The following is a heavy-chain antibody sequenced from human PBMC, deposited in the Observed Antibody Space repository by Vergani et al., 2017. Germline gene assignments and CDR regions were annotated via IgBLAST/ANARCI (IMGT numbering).Heavy chain of an antibody. CDR3: ARALGELSYFDY. Sequence: QVQLQESGPGLVKPSETLSLTCTVSGGSISSYYWRWIRQPPGKGLEWIGYIYYSGSTNSNPSLKSRVTISVDTSKNQFSLKLSSVTAADTAVYYCARALGELSYFDYWGQGTLVTVSS. D-gene: IGHD3-16*02. CDR1: GGSISSYY. CDR2: IYYSGST. V-gene: IGHV4-59*01. J-gene: IGHJ4*02.